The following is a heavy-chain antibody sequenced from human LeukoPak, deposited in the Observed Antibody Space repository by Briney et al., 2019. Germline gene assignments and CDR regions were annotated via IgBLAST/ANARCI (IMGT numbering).Heavy chain of an antibody. J-gene: IGHJ4*02. CDR1: GGSISSYY. CDR2: ISTSGST. Sequence: PSETLSLTCTVSGGSISSYYCSWIRQPAGKGLEWVGRISTSGSTYYNPSLKSRVTVSVDTSKNQLSLKLSSVTAADTAVYYCARDAAMVFDYWGQGTLVTVSS. D-gene: IGHD5-18*01. V-gene: IGHV4-4*07. CDR3: ARDAAMVFDY.